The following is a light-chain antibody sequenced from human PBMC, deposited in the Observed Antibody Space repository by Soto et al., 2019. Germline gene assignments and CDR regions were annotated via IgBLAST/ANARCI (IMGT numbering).Light chain of an antibody. CDR2: NNN. V-gene: IGLV1-44*01. CDR3: ESWDDSLSGGL. Sequence: QTVVTQPPSASGTPGQRVTISCSGSSSNIASNPVHWYQQLPGTAPKLLIHNNNQRPSRVPDRFSGSKSGTSASLAISGLQSEDEADYYCESWDDSLSGGLFGGGTKLTVL. J-gene: IGLJ2*01. CDR1: SSNIASNP.